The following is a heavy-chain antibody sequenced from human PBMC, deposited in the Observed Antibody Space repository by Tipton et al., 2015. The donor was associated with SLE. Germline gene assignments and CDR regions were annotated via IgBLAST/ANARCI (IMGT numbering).Heavy chain of an antibody. CDR3: ARGELELFAFDI. CDR1: GFTFSSYG. J-gene: IGHJ3*02. D-gene: IGHD1-7*01. CDR2: IWYDGSNK. V-gene: IGHV3-33*01. Sequence: SGFTFSSYGMHWVRQAPGKGLEWVAVIWYDGSNKYYADSVKGRFTISRDNSKNTLYLQMNSLRAEDTAVYYCARGELELFAFDIWGQGTMVTVSS.